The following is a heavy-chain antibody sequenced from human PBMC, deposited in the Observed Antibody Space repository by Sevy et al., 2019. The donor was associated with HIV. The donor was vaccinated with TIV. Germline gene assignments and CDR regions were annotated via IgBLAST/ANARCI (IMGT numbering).Heavy chain of an antibody. Sequence: GGSLRLSCGASGFTFSTYWMTWVRQGPGRGLEWVANISPDESEKYTVNSVKGRFTVSRDNAKNSLYLQMHSLRAEDTDVYDCARDHFGSGHVISTGNHGLDVWGQGTTVTVSS. CDR1: GFTFSTYW. V-gene: IGHV3-7*01. CDR3: ARDHFGSGHVISTGNHGLDV. J-gene: IGHJ6*02. CDR2: ISPDESEK. D-gene: IGHD3-9*01.